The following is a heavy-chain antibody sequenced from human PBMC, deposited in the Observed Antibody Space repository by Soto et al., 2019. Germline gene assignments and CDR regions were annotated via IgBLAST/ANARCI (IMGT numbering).Heavy chain of an antibody. Sequence: SVPGSFKASGYTFTCYYMHWVRQEPGQGLEWMGWINPNSGGTNYAQKFQGRVTMTRDTSISTAYMELSRLRSDDTAVYYCARDLVGDYSVAGYYYYGMDVWGQGPTVTV. CDR3: ARDLVGDYSVAGYYYYGMDV. D-gene: IGHD6-19*01. CDR2: INPNSGGT. J-gene: IGHJ6*02. CDR1: GYTFTCYY. V-gene: IGHV1-2*02.